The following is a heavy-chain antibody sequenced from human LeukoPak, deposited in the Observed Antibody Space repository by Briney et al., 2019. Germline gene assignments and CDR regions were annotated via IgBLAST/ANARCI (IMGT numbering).Heavy chain of an antibody. D-gene: IGHD3-10*01. CDR3: ARPVYYGSGHFDY. Sequence: GESLKISCKGSGYSFTSYWIGWVRQMPGKGLEWMVIIYPGDSGTRYSPSFQGQVTISADKSISTAYLQWSSLKASDTAMYYCARPVYYGSGHFDYWGQGTLVTVSS. V-gene: IGHV5-51*01. J-gene: IGHJ4*02. CDR1: GYSFTSYW. CDR2: IYPGDSGT.